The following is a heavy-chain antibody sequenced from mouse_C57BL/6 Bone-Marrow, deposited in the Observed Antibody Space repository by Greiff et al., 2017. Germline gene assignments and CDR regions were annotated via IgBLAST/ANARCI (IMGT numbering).Heavy chain of an antibody. V-gene: IGHV1-26*01. CDR1: GYTFTDYY. D-gene: IGHD3-1*01. CDR3: TRRAALFDY. J-gene: IGHJ2*01. CDR2: INPNNGGT. Sequence: VQLQQSGPELVKPGASVTISCKASGYTFTDYYMNWVKQSHVKSLEWIGDINPNNGGTSYNQKFKGKATLTVDKSSSTAYMELRSLTSEDSAVYYCTRRAALFDYWGQGTTLTVSS.